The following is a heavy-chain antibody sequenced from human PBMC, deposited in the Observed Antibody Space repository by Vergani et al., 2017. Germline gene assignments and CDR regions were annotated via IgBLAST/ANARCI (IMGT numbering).Heavy chain of an antibody. CDR2: IKSKTDGGKT. D-gene: IGHD6-13*01. Sequence: EVQLVESGGGLVKPGGSLRLSCAASGFTFSNAWMSWVRQAPGKGLEWVGRIKSKTDGGKTDYAAPVKGRFTISRDDSKNTLYLQMNSLKTEDTAVYYCTTVGKVWGYSSSWTFDYWGQGTLVTVSS. CDR3: TTVGKVWGYSSSWTFDY. V-gene: IGHV3-15*01. CDR1: GFTFSNAW. J-gene: IGHJ4*02.